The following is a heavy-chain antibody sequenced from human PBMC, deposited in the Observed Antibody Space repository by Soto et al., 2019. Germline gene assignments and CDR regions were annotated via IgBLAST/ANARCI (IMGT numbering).Heavy chain of an antibody. V-gene: IGHV3-21*01. D-gene: IGHD3-10*02. Sequence: PGGSLRLSCAASGFTFSAYSMSWLRQAPGKGLDWVSTISTTYKIYYTDSVNGRFTISRDNAQNSLYLEMNSLRVEDTAVYYCAKAGYVTGPSHDAFAISGQGTMVTVSS. J-gene: IGHJ3*02. CDR3: AKAGYVTGPSHDAFAI. CDR2: ISTTYKI. CDR1: GFTFSAYS.